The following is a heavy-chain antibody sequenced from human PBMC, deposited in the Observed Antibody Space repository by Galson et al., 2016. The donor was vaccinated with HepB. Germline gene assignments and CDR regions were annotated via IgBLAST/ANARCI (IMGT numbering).Heavy chain of an antibody. CDR3: ARDPRKIRYQQLEIYYYLSSMDV. CDR1: GYTFTTYG. J-gene: IGHJ6*02. V-gene: IGHV1-18*01. CDR2: ISAYNGNT. Sequence: QSGAEVKKPGASVKVSCKASGYTFTTYGISWVRQAPGQGLEWMGWISAYNGNTNYAQKLQGRVTMTTDTSTSTAYMELRSLRSDDTAVYYCARDPRKIRYQQLEIYYYLSSMDVWGQGTTVTVSS. D-gene: IGHD2-2*01.